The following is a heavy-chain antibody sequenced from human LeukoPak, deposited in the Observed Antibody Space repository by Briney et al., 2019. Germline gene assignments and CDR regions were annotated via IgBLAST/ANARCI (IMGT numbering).Heavy chain of an antibody. CDR3: ARGGVLTGYYTPYYFDY. Sequence: GGSLRLSCAASGFTFSSYSMNWVRQAPGKGLEWVAVIWYDGSNQFYADSVKGRFTISRDNSKNTLYLQMSSLRAEDTALYYCARGGVLTGYYTPYYFDYWGQGTLVTVSS. J-gene: IGHJ4*02. V-gene: IGHV3-33*08. CDR2: IWYDGSNQ. CDR1: GFTFSSYS. D-gene: IGHD3-9*01.